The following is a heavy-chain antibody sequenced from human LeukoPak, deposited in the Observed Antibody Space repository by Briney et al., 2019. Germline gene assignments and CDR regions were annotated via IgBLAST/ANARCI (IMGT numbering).Heavy chain of an antibody. D-gene: IGHD1-14*01. J-gene: IGHJ6*03. V-gene: IGHV3-49*04. CDR2: IRSKAYGGTT. CDR3: TTAGRITSRTLVYYHYYMDV. Sequence: GGSLRLSCTASGFTFGDYAMSWVRQAPGKGLEWVGFIRSKAYGGTTEYAASVKGRFTISRDDSKSIAYLQMNSLKTEDTAVYYCTTAGRITSRTLVYYHYYMDVWGKGTTVTVSS. CDR1: GFTFGDYA.